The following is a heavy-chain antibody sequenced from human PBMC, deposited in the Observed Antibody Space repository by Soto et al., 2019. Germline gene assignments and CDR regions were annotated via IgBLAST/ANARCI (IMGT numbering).Heavy chain of an antibody. D-gene: IGHD2-21*02. Sequence: QVQLVESGGGVVQPGRSLRLSCAASGFTFSSYGMHWVRQAPGKGLEWVAVISYDGSNKYYADSVKGRFTISRDNSKNRMYLQMTSLRAEDTAVYYCAKDLYCGGDCYLFDYCGQGTLVTVSS. V-gene: IGHV3-30*18. CDR3: AKDLYCGGDCYLFDY. J-gene: IGHJ4*02. CDR2: ISYDGSNK. CDR1: GFTFSSYG.